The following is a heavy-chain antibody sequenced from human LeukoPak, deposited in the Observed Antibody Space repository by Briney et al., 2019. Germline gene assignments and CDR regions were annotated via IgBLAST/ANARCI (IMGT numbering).Heavy chain of an antibody. CDR3: AKDLRNEKPPRYYYYYGMDV. J-gene: IGHJ6*02. CDR2: ISGSGGST. Sequence: SGGSLRLSCAASGFTFSSYAMSWVRQAPGKGLEWVSAISGSGGSTYYADPVKGRFTISRDNSKNTLYLQMNSLRAEDTAVYYCAKDLRNEKPPRYYYYYGMDVWGQGTTVTVSS. CDR1: GFTFSSYA. V-gene: IGHV3-23*01. D-gene: IGHD1-1*01.